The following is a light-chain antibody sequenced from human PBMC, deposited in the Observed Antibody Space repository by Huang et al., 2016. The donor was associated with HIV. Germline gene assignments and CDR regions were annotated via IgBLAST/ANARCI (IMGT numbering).Light chain of an antibody. CDR1: QRVSIN. V-gene: IGKV3-15*01. J-gene: IGKJ2*01. CDR2: GAY. CDR3: QQYDDWPPYT. Sequence: EVVMTQSPATLSVSPGERATLSCRASQRVSINVAWYQQKPGQAPRLLIYGAYTRATGIPARFSGSGSGTEFTLTISGLQSEDYAVYFCQQYDDWPPYTFGQGTKLEIK.